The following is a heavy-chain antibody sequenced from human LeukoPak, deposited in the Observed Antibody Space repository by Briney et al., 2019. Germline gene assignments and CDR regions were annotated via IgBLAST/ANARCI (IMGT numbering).Heavy chain of an antibody. CDR2: FDPEDGEDGET. Sequence: ASVQVSCQVSGYSLIEVAMHWVRQAPGTGPEWVGSFDPEDGEDGETHYAQKFQGRVTMTEDASTDTAYMELTSLSSEDTALYYCAMTDRYAGRPFDYWGQGTLVTVSS. V-gene: IGHV1-24*01. J-gene: IGHJ4*02. CDR3: AMTDRYAGRPFDY. D-gene: IGHD3-9*01. CDR1: GYSLIEVA.